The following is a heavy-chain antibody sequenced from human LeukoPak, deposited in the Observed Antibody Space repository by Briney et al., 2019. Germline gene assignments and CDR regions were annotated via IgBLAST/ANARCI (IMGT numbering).Heavy chain of an antibody. V-gene: IGHV4-30-2*01. CDR1: GGSISSGGYY. Sequence: SETLSLTCTVSGGSISSGGYYWSWIRQPPGKGLEWIGYIYHSGSTYYNPSLKSRVTISVDRSKNQFSLKLSSVTAADTAVYYCARWGSSSDYWGQGTLVTVSS. J-gene: IGHJ4*02. CDR2: IYHSGST. D-gene: IGHD6-6*01. CDR3: ARWGSSSDY.